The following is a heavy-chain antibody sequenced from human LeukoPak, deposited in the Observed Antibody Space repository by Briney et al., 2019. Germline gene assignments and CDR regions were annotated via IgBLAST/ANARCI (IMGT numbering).Heavy chain of an antibody. Sequence: PGGTLRLSCAASGFTFSSDGMHLVPQAPGKGLEGLAVLRYDGSNKYYADSVKGRFTISRDNSKNTLYLQMNSLRAEDTAVYYCAKDSGIVGATGAFDIWGQGTMVTVSS. CDR1: GFTFSSDG. CDR3: AKDSGIVGATGAFDI. D-gene: IGHD1-26*01. J-gene: IGHJ3*02. CDR2: LRYDGSNK. V-gene: IGHV3-30*02.